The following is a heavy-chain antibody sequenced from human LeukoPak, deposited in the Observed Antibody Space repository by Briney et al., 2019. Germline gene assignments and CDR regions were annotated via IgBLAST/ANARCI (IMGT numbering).Heavy chain of an antibody. CDR3: ARPYSYGTQS. J-gene: IGHJ4*02. D-gene: IGHD5-18*01. CDR1: GFTFSSYS. Sequence: GSLRLSCAASGFTFSSYSMNWVRQPPGKGLEWIGEINHSGSTNYNPSLKSRVTISVDTSKNQFSLKLSSVTAADTAVYYCARPYSYGTQSWGQGTLVTVSS. V-gene: IGHV4-34*01. CDR2: INHSGST.